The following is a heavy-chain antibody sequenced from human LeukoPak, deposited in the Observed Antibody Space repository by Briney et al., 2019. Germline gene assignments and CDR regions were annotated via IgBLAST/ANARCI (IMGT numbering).Heavy chain of an antibody. J-gene: IGHJ3*02. Sequence: SETLSLTCTVSGYSISSGYYWGWIRQPPGKTLEWIGSIYSSGSTYYNPSLKSRVIIIIDAPKNHFSLTLSSVTAADTAVYYCARSDGYGLVGIWGQGTMVTVSS. V-gene: IGHV4-38-2*02. CDR2: IYSSGST. CDR1: GYSISSGYY. CDR3: ARSDGYGLVGI. D-gene: IGHD3-10*01.